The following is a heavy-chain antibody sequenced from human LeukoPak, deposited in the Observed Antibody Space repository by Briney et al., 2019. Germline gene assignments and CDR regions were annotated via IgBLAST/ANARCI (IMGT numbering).Heavy chain of an antibody. J-gene: IGHJ4*02. CDR3: ARGRPHGNDY. CDR2: IASDGSST. Sequence: GGSLRLSCAASGFTFSSYWMNWVREARGKGLVWVSRIASDGSSTTYADSVKGRFSISRDNAENTLYLQMNSLRVEDTAVYYCARGRPHGNDYWGQGTLVTVSS. D-gene: IGHD4-23*01. CDR1: GFTFSSYW. V-gene: IGHV3-74*01.